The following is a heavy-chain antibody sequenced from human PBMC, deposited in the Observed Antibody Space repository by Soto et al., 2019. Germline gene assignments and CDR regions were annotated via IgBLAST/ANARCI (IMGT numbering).Heavy chain of an antibody. CDR2: IYYSGST. J-gene: IGHJ4*02. CDR1: SAPVSSSTYT. Sequence: QLQLQESGPGLVKPSETLSLTCTVSSAPVSSSTYTWGWIRQPPGKGLEWIGSIYYSGSTYYNPSLKSRVTISVDTSKNHFSLKLSSVTAADTAVYYCARGISLRLQLYFDYWGQGTLVTVSS. D-gene: IGHD1-1*01. V-gene: IGHV4-39*07. CDR3: ARGISLRLQLYFDY.